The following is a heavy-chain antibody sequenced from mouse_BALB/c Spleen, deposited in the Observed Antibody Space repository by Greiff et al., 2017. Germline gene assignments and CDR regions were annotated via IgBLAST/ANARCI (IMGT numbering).Heavy chain of an antibody. J-gene: IGHJ3*01. V-gene: IGHV5-9-3*01. CDR3: ATPLTGFPFAY. Sequence: EVKLVESGGGLVQPGGSRKLSCAASGFTFSSYAMSWVRQTPEKRLEWVATISSGGSYTYYPDSVKGRFTISRDNAKNTLYLQMSSLRSEDTAMYYCATPLTGFPFAYWGQGTLVTVSA. D-gene: IGHD4-1*01. CDR1: GFTFSSYA. CDR2: ISSGGSYT.